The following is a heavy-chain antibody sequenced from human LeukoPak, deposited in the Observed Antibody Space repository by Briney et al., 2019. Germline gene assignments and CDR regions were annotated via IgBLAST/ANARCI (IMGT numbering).Heavy chain of an antibody. Sequence: GGSLRLSCAASGFTLSSYWMHWVRQAPGKGLEWVSSISSSSSYIYYADSVKGRFTISRDNAKNSLYLQMNSLRAEDTAVYYCARDDDYGDPNDAFDIWGQGTMVTVSS. J-gene: IGHJ3*02. CDR1: GFTLSSYW. CDR3: ARDDDYGDPNDAFDI. V-gene: IGHV3-21*01. CDR2: ISSSSSYI. D-gene: IGHD4-17*01.